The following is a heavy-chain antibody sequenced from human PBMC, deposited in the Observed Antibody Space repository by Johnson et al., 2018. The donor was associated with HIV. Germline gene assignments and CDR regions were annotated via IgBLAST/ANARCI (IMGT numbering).Heavy chain of an antibody. D-gene: IGHD5-18*01. CDR1: GFTFDDYG. V-gene: IGHV3-20*04. J-gene: IGHJ3*02. CDR2: IYWNGGST. CDR3: ASEYSYGSHDAFDI. Sequence: VQLVESGGGLVQPGGSLRLSCAASGFTFDDYGMSWVRQAPGKGLEWVSGIYWNGGSTGYADSVKGRFTISRDNSKNTLYLQMNSLRAEDTAVYYCASEYSYGSHDAFDIWGQGTMVTVSS.